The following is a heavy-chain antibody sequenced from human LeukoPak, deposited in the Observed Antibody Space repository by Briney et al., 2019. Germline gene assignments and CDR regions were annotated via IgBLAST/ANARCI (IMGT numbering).Heavy chain of an antibody. CDR2: IRYDGSNK. Sequence: GGSLTLSCAASGFTCSSYGMHWVRQAPGKGLEWVAFIRYDGSNKYYADSVKGRFTISRDNSKNTLYLQMNSLRAEDTAVYYCAKPTGDLYYFDYWGQGTLVTVSS. J-gene: IGHJ4*02. V-gene: IGHV3-30*02. D-gene: IGHD7-27*01. CDR3: AKPTGDLYYFDY. CDR1: GFTCSSYG.